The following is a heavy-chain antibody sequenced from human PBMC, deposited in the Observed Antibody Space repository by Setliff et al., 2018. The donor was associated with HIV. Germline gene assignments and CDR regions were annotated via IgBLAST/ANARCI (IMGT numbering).Heavy chain of an antibody. J-gene: IGHJ6*02. Sequence: SETLSLTCTVSGGSISSSSYYWGWIRQPPGKGLEWIGSIYYSGSTYYNPSLKSRVTISVDTSKNQFSLKLSSVTAADTAVYYCARYFDWFSYGMDVGPRDHGHRLL. CDR3: ARYFDWFSYGMDV. CDR2: IYYSGST. V-gene: IGHV4-39*07. CDR1: GGSISSSSYY. D-gene: IGHD3-9*01.